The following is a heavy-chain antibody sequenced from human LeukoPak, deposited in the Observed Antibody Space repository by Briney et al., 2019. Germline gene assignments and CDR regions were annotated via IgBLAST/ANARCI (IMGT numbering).Heavy chain of an antibody. CDR3: AGHSPSYYYYGLDV. Sequence: SETLSLTCTVSGGSISTYYWSWIRQPPGKGLEWIGYIYYSGSTNYNPSLKSRVTISVDTSKDQFSLRLSSVTAADTAVYYCAGHSPSYYYYGLDVWGQGTTVTVSS. CDR1: GGSISTYY. CDR2: IYYSGST. J-gene: IGHJ6*02. V-gene: IGHV4-59*08.